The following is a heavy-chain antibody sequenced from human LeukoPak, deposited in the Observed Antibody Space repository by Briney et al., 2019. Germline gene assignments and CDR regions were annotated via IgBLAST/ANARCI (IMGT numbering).Heavy chain of an antibody. J-gene: IGHJ4*02. CDR1: GFTFNSYN. V-gene: IGHV3-30*18. Sequence: GGSLRLSCGASGFTFNSYNMNWVRQAPGKGLEWVAVISYDGSNKYYADSVKGRFTISRDNSKNTLYLQMNSLRAEDTAVYYCAKGFDFYFDYWGQGALVTVSS. CDR3: AKGFDFYFDY. CDR2: ISYDGSNK. D-gene: IGHD3-3*01.